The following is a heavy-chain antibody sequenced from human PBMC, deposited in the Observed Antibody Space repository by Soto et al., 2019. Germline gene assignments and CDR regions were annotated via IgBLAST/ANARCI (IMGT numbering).Heavy chain of an antibody. V-gene: IGHV4-39*01. CDR1: GGSISSSSYY. D-gene: IGHD3-22*01. Sequence: QLQLQESGPGLVKPSETLSLTCTVSGGSISSSSYYWGWIRQPPGKGLEWIGSIYYSGSTYYNPSLKSRVTISVDTSKNQFSLKLSSVTAADTAVYYCARHPDYDSSGYYYLLYYYYYGMDVWGQGTTVTVSS. J-gene: IGHJ6*02. CDR2: IYYSGST. CDR3: ARHPDYDSSGYYYLLYYYYYGMDV.